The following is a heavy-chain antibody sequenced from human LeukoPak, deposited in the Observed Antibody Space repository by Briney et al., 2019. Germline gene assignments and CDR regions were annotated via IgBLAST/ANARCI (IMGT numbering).Heavy chain of an antibody. D-gene: IGHD3-22*01. V-gene: IGHV3-23*01. Sequence: GGSLRLSCAASGFTFSSYAMTWVRQAPGKGLEWVSGISTSGDSTYYAHSVKGRFTISRDNSKNTLYLQMSSLRVEDTAVYFCARRGVVIRVILVGFHKEAYYFDSWGQGALVTVST. CDR3: ARRGVVIRVILVGFHKEAYYFDS. CDR1: GFTFSSYA. J-gene: IGHJ4*02. CDR2: ISTSGDST.